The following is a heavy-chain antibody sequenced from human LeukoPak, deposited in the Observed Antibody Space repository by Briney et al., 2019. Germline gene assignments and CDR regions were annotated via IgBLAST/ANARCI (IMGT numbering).Heavy chain of an antibody. V-gene: IGHV3-43*01. CDR1: GFTFDDHT. CDR3: EKDGWAGPGLANWFDP. Sequence: GGSLRLSCAASGFTFDDHTMHWVRQAPGKGLEWVSLINWNGGSTYYADSEKGRFTISRDNSKNSLYLHLNSLRTEDTALYSFEKDGWAGPGLANWFDPWGQGTLVTVPS. D-gene: IGHD3-10*01. J-gene: IGHJ5*02. CDR2: INWNGGST.